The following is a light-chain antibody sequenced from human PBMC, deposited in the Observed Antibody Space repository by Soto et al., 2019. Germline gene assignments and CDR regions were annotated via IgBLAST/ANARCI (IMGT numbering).Light chain of an antibody. CDR2: AAS. CDR3: QQYYSTPIT. Sequence: DIQMTQSPSSLSASVGDRVTISCRASQSISSYLNWYQQKPGKAPKLLIYAASSLQSGVPSRFSGSGSGTDFTLTISSLQAEDVAVYYCQQYYSTPITFGQGTRLEI. J-gene: IGKJ5*01. V-gene: IGKV1-39*01. CDR1: QSISSY.